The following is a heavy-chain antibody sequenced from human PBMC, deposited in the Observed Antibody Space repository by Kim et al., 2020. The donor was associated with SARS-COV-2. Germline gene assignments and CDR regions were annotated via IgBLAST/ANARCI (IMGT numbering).Heavy chain of an antibody. V-gene: IGHV3-7*01. CDR1: GFTFSSYW. CDR2: IKQDGSEK. J-gene: IGHJ4*02. CDR3: ARDDLGYCTDY. D-gene: IGHD2-8*01. Sequence: GGSLRLSCAASGFTFSSYWMSWVRQAPGKGLEWVANIKQDGSEKYYVDSVKVRFTISRDNAKNSLYLQMNSLRAEDTAVYYCARDDLGYCTDYWGQGTLVTVSS.